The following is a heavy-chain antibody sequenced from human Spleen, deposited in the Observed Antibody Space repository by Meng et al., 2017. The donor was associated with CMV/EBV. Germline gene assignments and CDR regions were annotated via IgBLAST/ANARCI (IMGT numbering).Heavy chain of an antibody. CDR3: ARDWGLGYCSTTSCYWPDY. J-gene: IGHJ4*02. Sequence: GESLKISCAASGFTFSSYGMHWVRQAPGKGLEWVSYISSDYRTKYYADSVKGRFTISRDNAKNALYLQMNSLRAEDTAVYYCARDWGLGYCSTTSCYWPDYWGQGTLVTVSS. CDR1: GFTFSSYG. D-gene: IGHD2-2*03. V-gene: IGHV3-48*04. CDR2: ISSDYRTK.